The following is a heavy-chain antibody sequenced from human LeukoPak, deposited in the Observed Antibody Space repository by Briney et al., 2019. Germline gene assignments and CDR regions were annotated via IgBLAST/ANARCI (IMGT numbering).Heavy chain of an antibody. J-gene: IGHJ6*02. CDR2: IYSGGST. D-gene: IGHD1-1*01. CDR1: GFIVSRNY. Sequence: GGSLRLSCAASGFIVSRNYMNCVRQAPGKGLEWVSVIYSGGSTYYADSVKGRFTITRDNSKNTVYLQMNSLRAEDTAVYYCARDSETETGWYYYGMDVWGQGTTVTVSS. CDR3: ARDSETETGWYYYGMDV. V-gene: IGHV3-53*01.